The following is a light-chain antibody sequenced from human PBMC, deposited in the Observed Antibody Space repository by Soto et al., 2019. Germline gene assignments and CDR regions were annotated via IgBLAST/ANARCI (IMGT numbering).Light chain of an antibody. J-gene: IGLJ3*02. V-gene: IGLV6-57*04. CDR1: SGNIARNY. CDR2: EDD. CDR3: QSDDADNRV. Sequence: NFMLTQPHSVSEAPGKTIPISCTRSSGNIARNYVQWYQQRPGSAPTTVIYEDDHRPSGVHDRFSGSIDSSSNSAALTMSGRKTEDGVDCYCQSDDADNRVFGGGTKLKVL.